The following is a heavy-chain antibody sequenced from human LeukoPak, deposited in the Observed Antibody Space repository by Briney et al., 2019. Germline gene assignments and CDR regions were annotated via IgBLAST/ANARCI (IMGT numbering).Heavy chain of an antibody. J-gene: IGHJ4*02. V-gene: IGHV4-39*07. CDR1: GGSVSSGSYY. CDR2: INHSGST. Sequence: SETLSLTCTVSGGSVSSGSYYWSWIRQPPGKGLEWIGEINHSGSTNYNPSLKSRVTISVDTSKNQFSLKLSSVTAADTAVYYCAIDMVRGIFDYWGQGTLVTVSS. CDR3: AIDMVRGIFDY. D-gene: IGHD3-10*01.